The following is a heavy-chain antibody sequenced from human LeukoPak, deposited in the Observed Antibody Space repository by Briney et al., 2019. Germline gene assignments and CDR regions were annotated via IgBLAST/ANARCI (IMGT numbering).Heavy chain of an antibody. Sequence: GGSLRLSCAASGFTVSSNYISWVRQAPGKGLEWVSVIYSGGSTYYADSAKGRFTISRDNSTNTLYLQMNSLRAEETAVYYCAREGAYCGGDCYDYWGQGTLVTVSS. CDR2: IYSGGST. CDR1: GFTVSSNY. D-gene: IGHD2-21*01. J-gene: IGHJ4*02. V-gene: IGHV3-66*01. CDR3: AREGAYCGGDCYDY.